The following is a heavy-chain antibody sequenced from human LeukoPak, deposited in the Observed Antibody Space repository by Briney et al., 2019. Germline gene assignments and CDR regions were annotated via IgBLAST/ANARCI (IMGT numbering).Heavy chain of an antibody. V-gene: IGHV1-69*04. J-gene: IGHJ3*02. CDR2: IIPILGIA. D-gene: IGHD6-6*01. CDR3: ARGALASEATFDI. Sequence: GASVKVSCKASGGTFSSYAISWVRQAPGQGLEWMGRIIPILGIANYAQKFQGRVTITADKSTSTAYMELSSLRSGDTAVYYCARGALASEATFDIWGQGTFVTVSS. CDR1: GGTFSSYA.